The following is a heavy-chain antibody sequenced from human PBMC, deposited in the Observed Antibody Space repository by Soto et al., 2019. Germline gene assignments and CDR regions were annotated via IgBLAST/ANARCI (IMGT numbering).Heavy chain of an antibody. CDR1: GFTFSSYS. J-gene: IGHJ4*02. V-gene: IGHV3-21*01. D-gene: IGHD6-19*01. Sequence: EVQLVESGGGLVKPGGSLRLSCAAYGFTFSSYSMNWVRQAPGKVLEWVSSISSSSRYIYYADSVKGRFTIFRDNANNSLYLQMNSLRAEDTAVYYCARGVVAGTTRVDYWGQGTLVTVSS. CDR3: ARGVVAGTTRVDY. CDR2: ISSSSRYI.